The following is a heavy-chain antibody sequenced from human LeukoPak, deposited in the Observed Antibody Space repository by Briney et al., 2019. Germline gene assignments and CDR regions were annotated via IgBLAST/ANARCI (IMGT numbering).Heavy chain of an antibody. Sequence: GGSLRLSCAASGFTFSNYWIHWVRQTPGRGLVWVSRINSDGSGTRYADSVKGRFTISRDNAKNTLYLQMNSLRAEDTAVYYCTRDPGGSPGYGMDVWGQGTTVAVSS. J-gene: IGHJ6*02. CDR2: INSDGSGT. V-gene: IGHV3-74*01. CDR1: GFTFSNYW. CDR3: TRDPGGSPGYGMDV. D-gene: IGHD1-26*01.